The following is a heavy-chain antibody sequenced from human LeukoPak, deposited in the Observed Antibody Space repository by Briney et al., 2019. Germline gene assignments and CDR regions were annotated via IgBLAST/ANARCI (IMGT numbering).Heavy chain of an antibody. CDR3: ITDPFGEISLQYITMVRGATYDNY. CDR2: IKSKTDGGTT. V-gene: IGHV3-15*01. CDR1: GFTFSNAW. D-gene: IGHD3-10*01. J-gene: IGHJ4*02. Sequence: GGSLRLSCAASGFTFSNAWMSWVRQAPGKGLEWVGRIKSKTDGGTTDYAAPVKGRFTISRDDSKNALYLQMNSLKTEDTAVYYCITDPFGEISLQYITMVRGATYDNYWGQGTLVTVSS.